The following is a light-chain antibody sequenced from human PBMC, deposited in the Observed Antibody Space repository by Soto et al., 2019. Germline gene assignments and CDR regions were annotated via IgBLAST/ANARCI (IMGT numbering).Light chain of an antibody. J-gene: IGKJ5*01. V-gene: IGKV1-13*02. Sequence: AIQLSQSPSSLSASVGDRVTITCRASQDISSALAWYQQKPGKAPKLLIYDASSLESGVPSRFSGSGSGTDFTLAIISLQPEDFATYYCQQFNSCPSHTFGQGTRLEIK. CDR1: QDISSA. CDR2: DAS. CDR3: QQFNSCPSHT.